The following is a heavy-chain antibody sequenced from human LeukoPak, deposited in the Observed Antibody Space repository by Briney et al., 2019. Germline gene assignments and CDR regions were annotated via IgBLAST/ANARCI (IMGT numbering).Heavy chain of an antibody. Sequence: GESLKISCKGSGYSFTSYWIGWVRQMPGKGLGWMGIIYPGDSDTRYSPPFQGQVTISADKSISTAYLQWSSLKASDTAMYYCARLSALRGSYHPFDYWGQGTLVTVSS. CDR3: ARLSALRGSYHPFDY. V-gene: IGHV5-51*01. J-gene: IGHJ4*02. D-gene: IGHD3-16*02. CDR2: IYPGDSDT. CDR1: GYSFTSYW.